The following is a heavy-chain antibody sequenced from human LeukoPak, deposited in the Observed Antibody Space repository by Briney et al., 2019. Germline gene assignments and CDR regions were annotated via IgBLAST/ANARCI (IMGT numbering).Heavy chain of an antibody. CDR3: EAGGAQQLVRRGFDY. V-gene: IGHV3-30*02. CDR1: GFTFSSYG. CDR2: IRYDGSNK. D-gene: IGHD6-13*01. J-gene: IGHJ4*02. Sequence: PGGSLRLSCAASGFTFSSYGMHWVRQAPGKGLEWVAFIRYDGSNKYYADSVKGRFTISRDNSKNTLYLQMNSLRAEDTAVYYCEAGGAQQLVRRGFDYWGRGTLVTVSS.